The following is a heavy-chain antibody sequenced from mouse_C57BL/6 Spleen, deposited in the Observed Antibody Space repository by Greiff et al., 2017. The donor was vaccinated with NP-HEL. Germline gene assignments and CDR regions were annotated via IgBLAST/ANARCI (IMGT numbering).Heavy chain of an antibody. CDR3: ARTRDDYDGMDY. D-gene: IGHD2-4*01. Sequence: VQLQQPGAELVKPGASVKLSCKASGYTFTSYYMHWVKQRTEQGLEWIGRIDPEDGETKYAPKFQGKATITADTSSNTAYLQLSSLTSEDTAVYYCARTRDDYDGMDYWGQGTSVTVSS. CDR1: GYTFTSYY. V-gene: IGHV14-2*01. J-gene: IGHJ4*01. CDR2: IDPEDGET.